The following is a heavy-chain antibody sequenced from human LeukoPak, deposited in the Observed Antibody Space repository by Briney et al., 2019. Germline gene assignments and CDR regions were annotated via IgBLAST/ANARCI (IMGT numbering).Heavy chain of an antibody. J-gene: IGHJ3*02. V-gene: IGHV3-23*01. D-gene: IGHD4-23*01. CDR2: ISGSGGST. CDR1: GFTFSSYG. Sequence: GGSLRLSCAASGFTFSSYGMSWVRQAPGKGLEWVSAISGSGGSTYYADSVKGRFTISRDNSKNTLYLQMNSLRAEDTAVYYCARGDYGGNGLGSDAFDIWGQGTMVTVSS. CDR3: ARGDYGGNGLGSDAFDI.